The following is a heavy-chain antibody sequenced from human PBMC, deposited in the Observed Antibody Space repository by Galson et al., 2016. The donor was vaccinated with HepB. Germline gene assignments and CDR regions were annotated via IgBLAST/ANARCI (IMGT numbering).Heavy chain of an antibody. CDR2: ISYDGSLK. D-gene: IGHD4-11*01. Sequence: SLRLSCAASGFIFSNCAINWVRQAPGKGLEWVAVISYDGSLKYYADSVKGRFTISRDNSKNTLYLQMNSLRAEDTAVYYCARDTRPYSNLRHGVDVWGQGTTVTVSS. CDR1: GFIFSNCA. CDR3: ARDTRPYSNLRHGVDV. J-gene: IGHJ6*02. V-gene: IGHV3-30-3*01.